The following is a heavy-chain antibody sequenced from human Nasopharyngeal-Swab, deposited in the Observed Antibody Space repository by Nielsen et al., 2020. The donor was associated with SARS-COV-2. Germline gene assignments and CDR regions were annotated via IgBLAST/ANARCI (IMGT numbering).Heavy chain of an antibody. V-gene: IGHV3-73*01. CDR2: IGGKDNNYAT. CDR1: GFIFSGSA. CDR3: TTDYYFDY. J-gene: IGHJ4*02. Sequence: GESLKISCAASGFIFSGSAMHWVRQASGKGLEWVGRIGGKDNNYATTYGAAVKGRFTISRDDSKNTAFLQMDSLKTEDTALYYCTTDYYFDYWGQGTLVTVSS.